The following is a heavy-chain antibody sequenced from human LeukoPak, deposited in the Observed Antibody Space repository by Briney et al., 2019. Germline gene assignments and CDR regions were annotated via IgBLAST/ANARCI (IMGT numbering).Heavy chain of an antibody. CDR3: ARPQGGYSSGRYYFDY. Sequence: PGGSLRLSCAASGFIFSGYAMSWVRQAPGKGLEWVSAISGSDDSTYYADSVKGHFTISRDNSKNTLYLQMNSLGAEDTAVYYCARPQGGYSSGRYYFDYWGQGSLVTVSS. J-gene: IGHJ4*02. CDR2: ISGSDDST. CDR1: GFIFSGYA. V-gene: IGHV3-23*01. D-gene: IGHD5-18*01.